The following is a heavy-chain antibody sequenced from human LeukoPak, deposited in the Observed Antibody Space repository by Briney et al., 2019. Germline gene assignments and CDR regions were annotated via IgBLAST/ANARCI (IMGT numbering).Heavy chain of an antibody. Sequence: GGSLRLSCAASGFTFDDYAMHWVRQAPGKGLEWVSGISWNSGSIGYADSVKGRFTISRDNAKNSLYLQMNSLRAEDTALYYCAKDLDYGGNSLDYWGQGTLVTVSS. CDR2: ISWNSGSI. CDR1: GFTFDDYA. J-gene: IGHJ4*02. D-gene: IGHD4-23*01. V-gene: IGHV3-9*01. CDR3: AKDLDYGGNSLDY.